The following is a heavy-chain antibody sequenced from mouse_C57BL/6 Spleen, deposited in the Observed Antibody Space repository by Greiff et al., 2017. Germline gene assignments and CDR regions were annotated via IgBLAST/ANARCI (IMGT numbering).Heavy chain of an antibody. CDR2: IYPRSGNT. Sequence: QVHVKQSGAELARPGASVKLSCKASGYTFTSYGISWVKQRTGQGLEWIGEIYPRSGNTYYNEKFKGKATLTADKSSSTAYMELRSLTSEDSAVYFCARSGGYFDAMDYWGQGTSVTVSS. CDR3: ARSGGYFDAMDY. J-gene: IGHJ4*01. CDR1: GYTFTSYG. V-gene: IGHV1-81*01.